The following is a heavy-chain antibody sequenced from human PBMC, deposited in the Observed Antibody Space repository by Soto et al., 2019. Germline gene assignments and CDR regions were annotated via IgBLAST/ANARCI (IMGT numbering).Heavy chain of an antibody. CDR1: GYTFTDYY. Sequence: VASVKVSCKASGYTFTDYYLHWVRQAPGQGLELMGWINPKNGATIYAQKFQGRVTMTRDTSISTAYMELSRLRSDDTAVYSCARVYYDSSGYLDYWGQGTLVTVSS. V-gene: IGHV1-2*02. CDR3: ARVYYDSSGYLDY. CDR2: INPKNGAT. D-gene: IGHD3-22*01. J-gene: IGHJ4*02.